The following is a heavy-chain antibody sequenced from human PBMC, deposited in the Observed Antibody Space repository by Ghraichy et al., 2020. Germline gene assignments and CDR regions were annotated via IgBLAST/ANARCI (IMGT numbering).Heavy chain of an antibody. D-gene: IGHD4-17*01. J-gene: IGHJ5*02. CDR2: IWYDGSNK. Sequence: GGSLRLSCAASGFTFSSYGMHWLRQAPGKGLEWVAVIWYDGSNKYYADSVKGRFTISRDNSKNTLYLQMNSLRAEDTAVYYCAKDATTVTTPTGFDPWGQGTLVTVSS. CDR1: GFTFSSYG. V-gene: IGHV3-33*06. CDR3: AKDATTVTTPTGFDP.